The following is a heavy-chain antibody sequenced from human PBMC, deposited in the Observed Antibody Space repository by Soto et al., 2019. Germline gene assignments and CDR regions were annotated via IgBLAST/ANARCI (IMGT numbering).Heavy chain of an antibody. D-gene: IGHD5-18*01. CDR3: ARDPLWGTAMVLWYFDL. J-gene: IGHJ2*01. CDR2: ISYDGSNK. V-gene: IGHV3-30-3*01. CDR1: GFTFSSYA. Sequence: QVQLVESGGGVVQPGRSLRLSCAASGFTFSSYAMHWVRQAPGKGLAWVAVISYDGSNKFYADSVKGRFTISRDNSKNTLYLQMNSLRAEDTAVYYCARDPLWGTAMVLWYFDLWGRGTLFTVSS.